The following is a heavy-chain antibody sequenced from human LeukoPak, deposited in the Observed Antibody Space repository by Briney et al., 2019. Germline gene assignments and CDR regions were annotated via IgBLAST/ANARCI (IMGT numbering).Heavy chain of an antibody. J-gene: IGHJ6*03. Sequence: GGSLRLSCVTSGFAFSSYWMSWVRQAPGKGLEWVANIKQVGSEKYYVDPVKGRFTISRDNANNSLYLQMNSLRAEDTAVYYCARTKAELSGYVEDDYYCYYMDVWGKGTTVTVSS. CDR1: GFAFSSYW. D-gene: IGHD5-12*01. V-gene: IGHV3-7*01. CDR3: ARTKAELSGYVEDDYYCYYMDV. CDR2: IKQVGSEK.